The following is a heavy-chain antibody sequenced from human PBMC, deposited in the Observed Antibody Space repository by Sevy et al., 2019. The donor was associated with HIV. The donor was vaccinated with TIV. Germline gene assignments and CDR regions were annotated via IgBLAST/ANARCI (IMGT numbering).Heavy chain of an antibody. V-gene: IGHV1-69*13. D-gene: IGHD3-10*02. J-gene: IGHJ5*02. CDR2: IIPIFGTA. Sequence: ASVKVSCKASGDTFSSYAISWVRQAPGQGLEWMGGIIPIFGTANYAQKFQGRVTITAHESTSIAYMELNSLRSEDTAVYYCARDVVFGELLSWWFDPWGQGTLVTVSS. CDR3: ARDVVFGELLSWWFDP. CDR1: GDTFSSYA.